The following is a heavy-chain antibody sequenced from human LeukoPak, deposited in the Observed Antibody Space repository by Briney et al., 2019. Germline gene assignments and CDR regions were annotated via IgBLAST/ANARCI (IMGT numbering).Heavy chain of an antibody. V-gene: IGHV3-30*02. D-gene: IGHD1-26*01. CDR3: ARRGAATDAFDI. CDR2: IRYDGTNK. CDR1: GFTFSSYG. J-gene: IGHJ3*02. Sequence: PGGSLRLSCAASGFTFSSYGMHWVRQAPGKGLEWVAFIRYDGTNKYYVDSVKGRFTISRDNTKNTLYLQMNSLRAEDTAMYYCARRGAATDAFDIWGQGTMVTVSS.